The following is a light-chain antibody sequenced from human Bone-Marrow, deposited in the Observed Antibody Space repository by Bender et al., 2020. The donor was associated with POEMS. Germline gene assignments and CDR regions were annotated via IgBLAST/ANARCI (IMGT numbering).Light chain of an antibody. Sequence: YVLSEPPSVSVAPEMTATISCGADNIGIKSVHWYQHKTAQAPILLVYADRARPSGIPERFSGSNSGNTATLTINRVEVGDEADYYCQVWDSPSDHVVFGGGTKLTVL. V-gene: IGLV3-21*03. J-gene: IGLJ2*01. CDR1: NIGIKS. CDR2: ADR. CDR3: QVWDSPSDHVV.